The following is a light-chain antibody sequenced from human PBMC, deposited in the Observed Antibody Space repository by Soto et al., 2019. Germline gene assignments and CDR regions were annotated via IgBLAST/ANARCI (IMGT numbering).Light chain of an antibody. CDR2: KAS. V-gene: IGKV1-5*03. Sequence: DIQMTQSPSTLSASVGDRVTITCRASQSISTWLAWYQQKPGKAPKLLIYKASSLEGGVPSRFGGSGSGTLFNITISSLHPDDFATYFCQQYSTYPWTFGQGTKVEVK. CDR1: QSISTW. J-gene: IGKJ1*01. CDR3: QQYSTYPWT.